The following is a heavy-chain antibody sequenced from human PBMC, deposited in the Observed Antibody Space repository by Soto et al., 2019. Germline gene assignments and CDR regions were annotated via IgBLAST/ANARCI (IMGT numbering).Heavy chain of an antibody. Sequence: EVQLLESGGGLVQPGGSLRLSCAAYGISFRRYVMSWVRQAPGKGLEWVSAISGSGDSTYYADSVKGRFTISRDNSKNTLYLQMNSLRAEDTAVYYCAKDGPRAPDWGQGTLVTVSS. CDR2: ISGSGDST. J-gene: IGHJ4*02. CDR3: AKDGPRAPD. V-gene: IGHV3-23*01. CDR1: GISFRRYV.